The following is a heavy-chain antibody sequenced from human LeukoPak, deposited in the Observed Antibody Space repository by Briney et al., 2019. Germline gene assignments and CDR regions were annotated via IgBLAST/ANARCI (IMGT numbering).Heavy chain of an antibody. Sequence: GGSLRLSCAASGFTFSDHCMDWVRQAPGKGLEWVGRTRNKANSYTTEYAASVKGRFTISRDDSKNSLYLQMNSLKTEDTAVYYCARENRDYGGNSDNHPHYYYYGMDVWGQGTTVTVSS. V-gene: IGHV3-72*01. CDR3: ARENRDYGGNSDNHPHYYYYGMDV. CDR2: TRNKANSYTT. CDR1: GFTFSDHC. J-gene: IGHJ6*02. D-gene: IGHD4-23*01.